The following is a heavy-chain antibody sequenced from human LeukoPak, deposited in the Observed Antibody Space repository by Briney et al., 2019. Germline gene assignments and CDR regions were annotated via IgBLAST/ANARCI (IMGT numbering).Heavy chain of an antibody. CDR3: AKEGYYGSGSFPDY. D-gene: IGHD3-10*01. CDR2: VSSDGNNK. J-gene: IGHJ4*02. CDR1: GFTFSSYG. Sequence: TGGSLRLSCAASGFTFSSYGMHWVRQAPAKGLEWLGVVSSDGNNKYYPDSVKGRFTISRDNSKNTLYLQMNSLRAEDTAVYYCAKEGYYGSGSFPDYWGRGTLVTVSS. V-gene: IGHV3-30*18.